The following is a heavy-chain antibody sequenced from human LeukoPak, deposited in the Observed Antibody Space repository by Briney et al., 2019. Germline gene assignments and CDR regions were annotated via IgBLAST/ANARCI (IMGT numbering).Heavy chain of an antibody. V-gene: IGHV3-23*01. CDR2: ISGSGGST. J-gene: IGHJ4*02. Sequence: TGGSLRLSCAASGLTFSSYAMSWVRQAPGKGLEWVSAISGSGGSTYYADSVKGRFTISRDNSKNTLYLQMNSLRAEDTAVYYCAKESFDCSGGSCYGRFDYWGQGTLVTVSS. CDR1: GLTFSSYA. CDR3: AKESFDCSGGSCYGRFDY. D-gene: IGHD2-15*01.